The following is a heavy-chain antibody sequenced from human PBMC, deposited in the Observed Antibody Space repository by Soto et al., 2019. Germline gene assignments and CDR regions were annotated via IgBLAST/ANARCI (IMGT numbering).Heavy chain of an antibody. CDR2: ISGSGTTA. CDR3: AKTTDGWFSAFAI. V-gene: IGHV3-23*01. J-gene: IGHJ3*02. CDR1: GFVFSSYA. D-gene: IGHD6-19*01. Sequence: GGCLRLSCAASGFVFSSYAMSWVRQAPGKGLEWVSAISGSGTTAYYADSVKGRFIFSRDNPKNTMYLQMNSLRAEDTAVYFCAKTTDGWFSAFAIWGQGTVVTVSS.